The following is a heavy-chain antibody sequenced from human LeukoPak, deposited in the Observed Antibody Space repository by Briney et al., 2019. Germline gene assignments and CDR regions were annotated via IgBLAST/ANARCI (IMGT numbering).Heavy chain of an antibody. J-gene: IGHJ4*02. CDR3: ARDGTLGILTGYNFDY. D-gene: IGHD3-9*01. CDR2: ISSSGSTT. V-gene: IGHV3-48*03. Sequence: GGSLRLSCAASGFTFSSYEMNWVRQAPGKGLEWVSYISSSGSTTYYADSVKGRITISRDNAKNSVYLQMNSLRAEDTAVYYCARDGTLGILTGYNFDYWGQGTLVTVSS. CDR1: GFTFSSYE.